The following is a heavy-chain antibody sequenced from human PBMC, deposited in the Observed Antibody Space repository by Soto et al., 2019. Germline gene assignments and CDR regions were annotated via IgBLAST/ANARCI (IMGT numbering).Heavy chain of an antibody. CDR2: INNGGETI. CDR1: YY. V-gene: IGHV3-11*01. Sequence: YYICRLLHEKRKGLEWVSYINNGGETIYYADSVKGRFTMSRDNAKNSVYLQRNSLRAEDTAVYYCARGDSIFFLLYGDHRDLHSFPTRRSSDL. J-gene: IGHJ2*01. D-gene: IGHD3-3*01. CDR3: ARGDSIFFLLYGDHRDLHSFPTRRSSDL.